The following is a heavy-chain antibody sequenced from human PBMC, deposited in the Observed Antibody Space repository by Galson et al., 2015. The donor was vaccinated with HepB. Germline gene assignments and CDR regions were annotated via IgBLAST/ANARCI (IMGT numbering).Heavy chain of an antibody. D-gene: IGHD3-10*01. CDR2: INHSGST. CDR3: ARGQKNRITMVRGPPSGY. CDR1: GGSFSGYY. J-gene: IGHJ4*02. Sequence: LSLTCAVYGGSFSGYYWSWIRQPPGKGLEWIGEINHSGSTNYNPSLKSRVTISADTSKNQFSLKLSSVTAADTAVYYCARGQKNRITMVRGPPSGYWGQGTLVTVSS. V-gene: IGHV4-34*01.